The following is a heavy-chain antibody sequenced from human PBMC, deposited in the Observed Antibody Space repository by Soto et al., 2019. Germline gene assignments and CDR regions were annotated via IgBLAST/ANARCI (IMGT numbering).Heavy chain of an antibody. CDR2: ISAYNGNT. CDR1: GYTFTTYG. J-gene: IGHJ4*02. Sequence: ASVKVSCKASGYTFTTYGTSWVRQAPGQGLEWMGWISAYNGNTNYAQNLQGRVTMTTDTSTSTAYMELRSLRSDDTAVYYCARFYASGSYPYDCWGQGTLVTVSS. V-gene: IGHV1-18*01. CDR3: ARFYASGSYPYDC. D-gene: IGHD3-10*01.